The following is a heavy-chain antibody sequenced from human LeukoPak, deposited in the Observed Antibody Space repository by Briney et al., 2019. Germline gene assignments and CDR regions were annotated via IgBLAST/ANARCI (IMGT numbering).Heavy chain of an antibody. D-gene: IGHD3-3*01. Sequence: ASVKVSCKASGYTFTSYGISWVRQAPGQGLEWMGWISAYNGNTSYAQKLQGRVTMTTDTSTSTAYMELRSLRSDDTAVYYCARGLYDTPAYYFDYWGQGTPVTVSS. J-gene: IGHJ4*02. V-gene: IGHV1-18*01. CDR1: GYTFTSYG. CDR2: ISAYNGNT. CDR3: ARGLYDTPAYYFDY.